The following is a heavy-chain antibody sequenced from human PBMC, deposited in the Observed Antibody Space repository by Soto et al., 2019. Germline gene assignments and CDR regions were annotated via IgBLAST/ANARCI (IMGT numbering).Heavy chain of an antibody. CDR2: IYYSGST. J-gene: IGHJ4*02. D-gene: IGHD1-26*01. CDR1: GGSISSSSYY. CDR3: ARDAFFNIAGSGSSHFDY. Sequence: SETLSLTCTVSGGSISSSSYYWGWIRQPPGKGLEWIGSIYYSGSTYYNPSLKSRVTISVDTSKNQFSLKLSSVTAADTAVYYCARDAFFNIAGSGSSHFDYWGQGTLVTVSS. V-gene: IGHV4-39*02.